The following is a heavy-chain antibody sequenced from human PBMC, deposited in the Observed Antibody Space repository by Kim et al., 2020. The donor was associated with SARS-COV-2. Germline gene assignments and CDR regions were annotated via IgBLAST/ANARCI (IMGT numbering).Heavy chain of an antibody. V-gene: IGHV3-13*01. CDR3: ARGTAAAGIIPWFDP. Sequence: GSVKGRFTIARENAKNSLYLQMNSLRAGDTAVYYCARGTAAAGIIPWFDPWGQGTLVTVSS. D-gene: IGHD6-13*01. J-gene: IGHJ5*02.